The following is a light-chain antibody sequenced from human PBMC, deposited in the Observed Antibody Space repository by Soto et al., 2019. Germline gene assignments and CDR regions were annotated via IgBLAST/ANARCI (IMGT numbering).Light chain of an antibody. V-gene: IGKV1D-12*01. CDR1: QGISRS. CDR3: QHADTLPIT. CDR2: AAS. J-gene: IGKJ5*01. Sequence: DIQMTQSPSSVSASVGDRVTITCQASQGISRSLAWYQQKPGKAPKLLIYAASSLQSGVPSRFSGRGFGTDFTLTISSLQPEDSAIYYCQHADTLPITFGQGTRLEI.